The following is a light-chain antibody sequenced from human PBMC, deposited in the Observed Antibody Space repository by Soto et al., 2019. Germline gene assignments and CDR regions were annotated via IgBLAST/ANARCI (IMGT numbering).Light chain of an antibody. CDR2: GNS. CDR1: SSNSGAGYD. V-gene: IGLV1-40*01. Sequence: QSVLTQPPSVSGAPGQRVSISCTGSSSNSGAGYDVHWYQQLPGTAPKLLIYGNSNRPSGVPDRFSGSKSGTSASLAITGLQAEDEADYYCQSYDSILSDSGDVVFGGGTKLTVL. CDR3: QSYDSILSDSGDVV. J-gene: IGLJ2*01.